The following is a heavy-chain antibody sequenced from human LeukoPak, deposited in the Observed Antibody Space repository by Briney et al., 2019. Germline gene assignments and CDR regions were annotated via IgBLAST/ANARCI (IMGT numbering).Heavy chain of an antibody. CDR1: GYTFTSYY. CDR2: INPNSGGT. CDR3: ARDIEGDSSGFWAFDI. J-gene: IGHJ3*02. V-gene: IGHV1-2*02. D-gene: IGHD3-22*01. Sequence: ASVKVSCKASGYTFTSYYMHWVRQAPGQGLEWMGWINPNSGGTNYAQKFQGRVTMTRDTSISTAYMELSRLRSDDTAVYYCARDIEGDSSGFWAFDIWGQGTMVTVSS.